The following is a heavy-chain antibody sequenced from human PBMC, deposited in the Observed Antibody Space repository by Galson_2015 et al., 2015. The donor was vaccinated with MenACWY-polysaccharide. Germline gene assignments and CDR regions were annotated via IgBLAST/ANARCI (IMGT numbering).Heavy chain of an antibody. CDR3: ARASDSGYDFDY. J-gene: IGHJ4*02. CDR1: GYTFTSYD. Sequence: SGYTFTSYDINWVRQATGQGLEWMGWMNPNSGNTGYAQKFQGRVTMTRNTSISTAYMELSSLRSEDTAVYYCARASDSGYDFDYWGQGTLVTVSS. D-gene: IGHD5-12*01. V-gene: IGHV1-8*01. CDR2: MNPNSGNT.